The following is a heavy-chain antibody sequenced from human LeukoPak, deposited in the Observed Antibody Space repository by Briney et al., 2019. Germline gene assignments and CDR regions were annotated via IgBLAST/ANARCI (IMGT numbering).Heavy chain of an antibody. J-gene: IGHJ4*02. CDR2: VNHSGST. CDR1: GESFSGYY. CDR3: ARARGTVAIDY. V-gene: IGHV4-34*01. D-gene: IGHD5-12*01. Sequence: SETLSLTCAVYGESFSGYYWTWIRQPPGKGLERIGEVNHSGSTNYNPSLKTRVTISADTSKNQFSLKLRSVTAADTAVYYCARARGTVAIDYWGQGTLVTVSS.